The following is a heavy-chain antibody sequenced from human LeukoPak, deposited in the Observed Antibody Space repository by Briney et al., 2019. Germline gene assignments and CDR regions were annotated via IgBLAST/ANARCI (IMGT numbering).Heavy chain of an antibody. CDR3: TRLRYYYDSSGYYFFDY. J-gene: IGHJ4*02. D-gene: IGHD3-22*01. CDR1: GFTFSGSA. Sequence: GGSLRLSCAASGFTFSGSAMHWVRQASGKGLEWVGRIRSKANSYATAYAASVKGRFTISRDDSKNTAYLQMNCLKTEDTAVYYCTRLRYYYDSSGYYFFDYWGQGTLVTVSS. V-gene: IGHV3-73*01. CDR2: IRSKANSYAT.